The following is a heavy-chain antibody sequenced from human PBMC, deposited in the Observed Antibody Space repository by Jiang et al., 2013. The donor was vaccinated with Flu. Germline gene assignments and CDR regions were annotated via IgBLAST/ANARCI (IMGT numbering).Heavy chain of an antibody. CDR2: INPSGGST. CDR1: GYTFTSYY. V-gene: IGHV1-46*01. Sequence: GAEVKKPGASVKVSCKASGYTFTSYYMHWVRQAPGQGLEWMGIINPSGGSTSYAQKFQGRVTMTRDTSTSTVYMELSSLRSEDTAVYYCAIGLYYYGSGSYSDYWGQGTLVTVSS. CDR3: AIGLYYYGSGSYSDY. J-gene: IGHJ4*02. D-gene: IGHD3-10*01.